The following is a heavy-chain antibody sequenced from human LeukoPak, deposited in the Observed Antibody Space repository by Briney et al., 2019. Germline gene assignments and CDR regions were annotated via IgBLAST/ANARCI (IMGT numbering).Heavy chain of an antibody. D-gene: IGHD3-22*01. J-gene: IGHJ6*04. V-gene: IGHV1-8*03. CDR2: MNPNSGNT. CDR1: GYTFTSYD. CDR3: ARTYYYDSSGQMDV. Sequence: ASVKVSCKASGYTFTSYDIKWVRQATGQGLEWMGWMNPNSGNTGYAQKFQGRVTITRNTSISTAYMELSSLRSEDTAVYYCARTYYYDSSGQMDVWGKGTTVTVSS.